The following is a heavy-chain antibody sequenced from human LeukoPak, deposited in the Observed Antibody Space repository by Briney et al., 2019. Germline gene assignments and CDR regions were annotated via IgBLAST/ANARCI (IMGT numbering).Heavy chain of an antibody. D-gene: IGHD5-18*01. J-gene: IGHJ4*02. V-gene: IGHV4-39*07. CDR3: ARGDTAQHC. CDR2: IYYSGST. CDR1: GGSISSSSYY. Sequence: SETLSLTCTVSGGSISSSSYYWGWIRQPPGKGLEWIGSIYYSGSTYYNPSLKSRVTISVDTSKNQFSLKLSSVTAADTAVYYCARGDTAQHCWGQGTLVTVSS.